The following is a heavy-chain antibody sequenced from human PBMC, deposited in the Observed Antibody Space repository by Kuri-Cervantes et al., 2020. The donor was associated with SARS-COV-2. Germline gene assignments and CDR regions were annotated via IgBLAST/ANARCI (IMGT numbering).Heavy chain of an antibody. Sequence: GESLKISCAASGFTFSDHYMDWIRQAPGKGLEWVSYISSSSSYTNYADSVKGRFTISRDNAKNSLYLQMNSLRAEDTAVYYCARTGLPGWYYYYGMDVWGQGTTVTVSS. CDR2: ISSSSSYT. J-gene: IGHJ6*02. CDR1: GFTFSDHY. CDR3: ARTGLPGWYYYYGMDV. D-gene: IGHD2-15*01. V-gene: IGHV3-11*03.